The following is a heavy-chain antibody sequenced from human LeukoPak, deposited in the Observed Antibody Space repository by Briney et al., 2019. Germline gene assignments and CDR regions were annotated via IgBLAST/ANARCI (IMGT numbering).Heavy chain of an antibody. Sequence: SETLSLTCTVSGGSISSYYRSWIRQPPGKGLEWIGYISYSGSTNYNPSLKSRVTISVDTSKNQFSLNLSSVSAADTAVYYCARAHSGSSLVEFWGQGTLVTVSS. CDR2: ISYSGST. D-gene: IGHD1-26*01. CDR1: GGSISSYY. V-gene: IGHV4-59*01. J-gene: IGHJ4*02. CDR3: ARAHSGSSLVEF.